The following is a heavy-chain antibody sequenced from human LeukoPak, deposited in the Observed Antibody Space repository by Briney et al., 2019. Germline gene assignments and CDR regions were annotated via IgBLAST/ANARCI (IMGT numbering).Heavy chain of an antibody. CDR1: GGSISSSSYY. CDR2: IYYSGST. D-gene: IGHD4-11*01. Sequence: PSETLSLTCTVSGGSISSSSYYWGWIRQPPGKGLEWIGSIYYSGSTYYNPSLKSRVTISVDTSKNQFSLKLSSVTAADTAVYYCARQTRYSDYVNFDYWGQGTLVTVSS. J-gene: IGHJ4*02. V-gene: IGHV4-39*01. CDR3: ARQTRYSDYVNFDY.